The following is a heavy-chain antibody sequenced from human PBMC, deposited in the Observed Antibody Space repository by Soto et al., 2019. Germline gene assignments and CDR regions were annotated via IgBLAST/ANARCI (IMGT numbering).Heavy chain of an antibody. D-gene: IGHD1-26*01. CDR3: ARGRGGSYRNWFDP. V-gene: IGHV4-34*01. CDR1: GGSFSGYY. Sequence: QVQLQQWGAGLLKPSETLSLTCAVYGGSFSGYYWSWIRQPPGKGLEWIGEINHSGSTNYNPSLKSRVTISVDTSKSQFSLKLSSVDAADTAVYYCARGRGGSYRNWFDPWGQGTLVTVSS. CDR2: INHSGST. J-gene: IGHJ5*02.